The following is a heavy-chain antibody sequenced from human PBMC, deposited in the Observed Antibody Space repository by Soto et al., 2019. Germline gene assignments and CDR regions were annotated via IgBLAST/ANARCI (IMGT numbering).Heavy chain of an antibody. D-gene: IGHD3-9*01. CDR2: ISSSSGTI. J-gene: IGHJ6*02. CDR3: AKDRYDILTGYPIQYGMNV. CDR1: GFTFSNYG. V-gene: IGHV3-48*02. Sequence: PGGSLRLSCSASGFTFSNYGINWVRQAPGKGLEWISYISSSSGTIYSADSVKGRFTISRDNAKNSMYLQMNSLRDEDTAVYYCAKDRYDILTGYPIQYGMNVWGQGTTVTVSS.